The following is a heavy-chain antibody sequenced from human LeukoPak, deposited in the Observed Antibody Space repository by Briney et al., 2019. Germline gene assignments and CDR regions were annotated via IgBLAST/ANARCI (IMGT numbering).Heavy chain of an antibody. J-gene: IGHJ4*02. CDR3: ARDVFAGWYYQ. CDR1: GASISSGNYY. D-gene: IGHD2-2*01. V-gene: IGHV4-30-4*01. Sequence: SETLSLTCTVSGASISSGNYYWSWIRQPPGKGLEWIGYIYYSGSTYYNPSLKSRLTISVDTSRNQFSLELSSVTAADTAVYYCARDVFAGWYYQWGQGTRVTVSS. CDR2: IYYSGST.